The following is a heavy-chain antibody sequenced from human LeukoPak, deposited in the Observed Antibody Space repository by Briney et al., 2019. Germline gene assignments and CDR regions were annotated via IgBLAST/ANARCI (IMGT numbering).Heavy chain of an antibody. CDR2: IYYGGST. D-gene: IGHD2-15*01. Sequence: PSETLSLTCTVSGGSISSSDYYWGWIRQPPGKGLEWIGSIYYGGSTYYNPSLKSRVTISVDTSKNQFSLKLSSVTAADTAVYYCANTKGDCSGGSCYSGIFDYWGQGILVTVSS. CDR3: ANTKGDCSGGSCYSGIFDY. CDR1: GGSISSSDYY. V-gene: IGHV4-39*07. J-gene: IGHJ4*02.